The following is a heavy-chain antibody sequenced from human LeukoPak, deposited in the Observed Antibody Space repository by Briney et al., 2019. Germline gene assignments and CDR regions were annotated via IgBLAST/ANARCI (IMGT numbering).Heavy chain of an antibody. V-gene: IGHV1-18*01. J-gene: IGHJ4*02. D-gene: IGHD6-19*01. CDR1: GYTFTSYG. CDR2: ISGYNGNT. Sequence: ASVKVSCKASGYTFTSYGISWVRQAPGQGLEWMGWISGYNGNTNLAQKLQGRVTVTTEKSTSTAYMELRSLRSDDTAVYYCARDLSSGCYYFDYWGQGTLVTVSS. CDR3: ARDLSSGCYYFDY.